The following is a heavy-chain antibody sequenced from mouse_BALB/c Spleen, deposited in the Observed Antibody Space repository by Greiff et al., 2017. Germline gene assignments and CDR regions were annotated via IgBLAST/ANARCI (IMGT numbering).Heavy chain of an antibody. CDR3: ARHAGRYRYFDV. Sequence: EVKLVESGGGLVKPGGSLKLSCAASGFAFSSYDMSWVRQTPEKRLEWVAYISSGGGSTYYPDTVKGRFTISRDNAKNTLYLQMSSLKSEDTAMYYCARHAGRYRYFDVWGAGTTVTVSS. V-gene: IGHV5-12-1*01. J-gene: IGHJ1*01. D-gene: IGHD6-1*01. CDR1: GFAFSSYD. CDR2: ISSGGGST.